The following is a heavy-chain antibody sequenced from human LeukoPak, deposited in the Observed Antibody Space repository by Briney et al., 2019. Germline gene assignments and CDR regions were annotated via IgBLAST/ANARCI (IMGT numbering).Heavy chain of an antibody. CDR3: ARDPAYCGGDCYLSEHYYYMDV. CDR1: GFTFDDYG. J-gene: IGHJ6*03. CDR2: INWNGGST. Sequence: GGSLRLSCAASGFTFDDYGMSWVRQAPGKGLEWVSGINWNGGSTGCADSVKGRITISRDNAKNSLYLPMNSLRAEDTALYYCARDPAYCGGDCYLSEHYYYMDVWGKGTTVTVSS. V-gene: IGHV3-20*04. D-gene: IGHD2-21*02.